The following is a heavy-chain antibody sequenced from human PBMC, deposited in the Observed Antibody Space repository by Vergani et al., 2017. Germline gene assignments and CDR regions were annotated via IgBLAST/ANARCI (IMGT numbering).Heavy chain of an antibody. V-gene: IGHV1-69*13. J-gene: IGHJ6*03. CDR3: ARSGSGAAADPKFLYYYYYMDV. CDR2: IIPIFGTA. CDR1: GYTFTSYA. D-gene: IGHD6-13*01. Sequence: QVQLVQSGAEVKKPGASVKVSCKASGYTFTSYAISWVRQAPGQGLEWMGGIIPIFGTANYAQKFQGRVTITADESTSTAYMELSSLRSEDTAVYYCARSGSGAAADPKFLYYYYYMDVWGKGTTVTVSS.